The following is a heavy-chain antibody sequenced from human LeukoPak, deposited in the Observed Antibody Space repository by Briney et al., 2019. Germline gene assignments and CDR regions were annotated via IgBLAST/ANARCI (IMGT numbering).Heavy chain of an antibody. CDR2: IYHSGRT. V-gene: IGHV4-38-2*02. D-gene: IGHD3-22*01. J-gene: IGHJ4*02. CDR3: ASRKYYYDSSGYEFYFDY. Sequence: SETLSLTCTVSGYSISSGYYWGWIRQPPGKGLEWIGSIYHSGRTFYNPSLKSRVTISVDTSKNQFSLKLSSVTAADTAVYYCASRKYYYDSSGYEFYFDYWGQGTLVTVSS. CDR1: GYSISSGYY.